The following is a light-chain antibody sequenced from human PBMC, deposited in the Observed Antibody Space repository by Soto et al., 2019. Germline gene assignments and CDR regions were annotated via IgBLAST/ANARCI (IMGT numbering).Light chain of an antibody. V-gene: IGLV2-14*01. J-gene: IGLJ1*01. Sequence: QSALTQPASVSGSPGQSITISCTGTSSDVGGYNYVSWYQQHPGKAPKLIIYEVSHRPSGVSNRFSGSKSGNTASLTISGLQAEDEADYYFSSYTSSSTLGLVFGTGTKVTVL. CDR2: EVS. CDR1: SSDVGGYNY. CDR3: SSYTSSSTLGLV.